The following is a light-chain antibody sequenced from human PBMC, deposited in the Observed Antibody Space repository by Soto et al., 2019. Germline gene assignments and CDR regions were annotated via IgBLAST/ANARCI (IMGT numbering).Light chain of an antibody. V-gene: IGLV1-51*01. CDR1: SSNIGNNY. CDR3: ATWDSSLSAGV. J-gene: IGLJ2*01. CDR2: DND. Sequence: QSVLTQPPSVSAAPGQKVTISCSGSSSNIGNNYVFWYQQLPGTAPKLLIYDNDKRPSGIPDRFSGSKSGTSATLGITGLQTGDEADHYCATWDSSLSAGVFGGGTKLTVL.